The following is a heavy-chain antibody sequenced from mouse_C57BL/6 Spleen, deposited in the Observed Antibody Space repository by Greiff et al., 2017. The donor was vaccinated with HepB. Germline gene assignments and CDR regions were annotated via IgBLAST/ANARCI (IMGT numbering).Heavy chain of an antibody. CDR3: ARGLPPYWYFDV. J-gene: IGHJ1*03. V-gene: IGHV1-18*01. CDR2: INPNNGGT. CDR1: GYTFTDYN. Sequence: VQLQQSGPELVKPGASVKIPCKASGYTFTDYNMDWVKQSHGKSLEWIGDINPNNGGTIYNQKFKGKATLTVDKSSSTAYIELRSLTSEDTAVYYCARGLPPYWYFDVWGTGTTVTVSS.